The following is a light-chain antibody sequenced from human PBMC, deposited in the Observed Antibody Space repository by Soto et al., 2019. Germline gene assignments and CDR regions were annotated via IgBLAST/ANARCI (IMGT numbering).Light chain of an antibody. V-gene: IGLV2-11*01. Sequence: QSALTQPRSVSASXGQSVXXSCTGTSSDVGGYTYVSWYQQHPGKAPKLMIYDVNKRPSGVPDRFSGSKSGNTASLTISGLQADDEADYYCCSYAGTYTYVFGTGTKVTVL. CDR3: CSYAGTYTYV. J-gene: IGLJ1*01. CDR2: DVN. CDR1: SSDVGGYTY.